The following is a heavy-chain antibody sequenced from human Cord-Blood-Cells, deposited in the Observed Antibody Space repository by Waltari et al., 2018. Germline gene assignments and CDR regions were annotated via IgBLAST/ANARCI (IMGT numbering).Heavy chain of an antibody. D-gene: IGHD2-15*01. CDR2: ISSSSRYI. V-gene: IGHV3-21*01. J-gene: IGHJ4*02. CDR1: GFTFSSYS. CDR3: ARDRNGGNYFDY. Sequence: EVQLVESGGGLVKPGGSLRLSCAASGFTFSSYSMNWVRQAPGKGLEWVSSISSSSRYIYYADSVKGRFTISRDNAKNSLYLQMNSLRAEDTAVYYCARDRNGGNYFDYWGQGTLVTVSS.